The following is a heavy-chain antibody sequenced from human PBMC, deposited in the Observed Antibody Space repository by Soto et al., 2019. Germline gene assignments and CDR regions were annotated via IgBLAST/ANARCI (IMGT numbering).Heavy chain of an antibody. V-gene: IGHV4-59*01. CDR3: ARTVEMATIPFDY. J-gene: IGHJ4*02. CDR2: IYYRGST. CDR1: GCSISSYY. D-gene: IGHD5-12*01. Sequence: SETLFLTSAVSGCSISSYYWSWVRQPPGKGLEWIGYIYYRGSTNYNPSLKSRVTISVDTSKNQFSRELSSVTAADTAVYYCARTVEMATIPFDYWGQGTLVTVS.